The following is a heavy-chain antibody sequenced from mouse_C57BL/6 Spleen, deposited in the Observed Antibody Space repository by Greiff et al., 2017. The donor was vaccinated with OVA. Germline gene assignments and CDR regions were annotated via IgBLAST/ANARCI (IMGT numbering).Heavy chain of an antibody. CDR3: ARDAYGRFDY. Sequence: EVMLVESGGGLVQSGRSLRLSCATSGFTFSDFYMEWVRQAPGKGLEWIAASSNKANDYTTEYSASVKGRFIVSRDTSQSILYLQMNALRAEDTAIYYCARDAYGRFDYWGQGTTLTVSS. V-gene: IGHV7-1*01. D-gene: IGHD1-1*01. CDR2: SSNKANDYTT. J-gene: IGHJ2*01. CDR1: GFTFSDFY.